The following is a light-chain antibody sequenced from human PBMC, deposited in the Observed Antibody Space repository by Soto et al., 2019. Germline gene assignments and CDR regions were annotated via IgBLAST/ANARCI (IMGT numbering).Light chain of an antibody. CDR1: NSNIGSNS. V-gene: IGLV1-51*01. CDR3: GTWDSSLDAGV. J-gene: IGLJ2*01. Sequence: QSVLTQPPSVSAAPGQKVTISCSGSNSNIGSNSVSWYQQLPGTAPKLLIYDNDKRPSVIPDRFSGSRSGTSATLGIAGLQTGDEADYYCGTWDSSLDAGVFGGGTKVTVL. CDR2: DND.